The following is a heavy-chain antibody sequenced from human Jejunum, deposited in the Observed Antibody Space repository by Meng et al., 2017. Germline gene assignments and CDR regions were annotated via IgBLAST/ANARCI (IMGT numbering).Heavy chain of an antibody. D-gene: IGHD5-12*01. CDR1: GFTFSSYW. CDR3: ARDHVRSGYRIKVFDY. CDR2: IKQDGSEK. Sequence: GGSLRPSCAAAGFTFSSYWMSWVRQAPGKGLEWVANIKQDGSEKYYVDSVKGRFTISRDNAKNSLYLQMNSLRAEDTAVYYCARDHVRSGYRIKVFDYWGQGTLVTVSS. J-gene: IGHJ4*03. V-gene: IGHV3-7*01.